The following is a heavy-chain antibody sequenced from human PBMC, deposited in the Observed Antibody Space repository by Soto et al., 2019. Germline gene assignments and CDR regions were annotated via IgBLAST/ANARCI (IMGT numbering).Heavy chain of an antibody. CDR2: IWYDGSNK. D-gene: IGHD3-22*01. CDR1: GFTFSSYG. V-gene: IGHV3-33*01. J-gene: IGHJ3*02. Sequence: GGSLRLSCAASGFTFSSYGMHWVRQAPGKGLEWVAVIWYDGSNKYYADSVKGRFTISRDNSKNTLYLQMNSLRAEDTAVYYCARGGYYYDSSGFDAFDIWGQGTMVTVSS. CDR3: ARGGYYYDSSGFDAFDI.